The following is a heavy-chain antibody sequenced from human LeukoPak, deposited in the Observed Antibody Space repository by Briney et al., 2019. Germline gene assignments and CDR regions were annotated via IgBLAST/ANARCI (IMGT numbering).Heavy chain of an antibody. J-gene: IGHJ4*02. V-gene: IGHV3-30*04. D-gene: IGHD3-10*01. CDR1: GFTFSIYA. CDR3: ARDSRGSGSQGLFDY. Sequence: GRSLRLSCAASGFTFSIYAMHWVRQAPGKGLEWVAVISYDGSNKYYADSVKGRFTISRDNSKNTLYLQMNSLRAEDTAVYYCARDSRGSGSQGLFDYWGQGTLVTVSS. CDR2: ISYDGSNK.